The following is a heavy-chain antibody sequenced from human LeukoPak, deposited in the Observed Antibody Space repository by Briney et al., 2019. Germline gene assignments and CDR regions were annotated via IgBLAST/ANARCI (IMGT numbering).Heavy chain of an antibody. CDR3: ARDRPYDILTGPYYYYGMDV. Sequence: ASVKVSCKASGGTFSSYAISWVRQAPGQGLEWMGGIIPIFGTANYAQKFQGRVTITADESTSTAYMELSSLRSEDTAVYYCARDRPYDILTGPYYYYGMDVWGQGTTVTVSS. D-gene: IGHD3-9*01. CDR2: IIPIFGTA. V-gene: IGHV1-69*13. CDR1: GGTFSSYA. J-gene: IGHJ6*02.